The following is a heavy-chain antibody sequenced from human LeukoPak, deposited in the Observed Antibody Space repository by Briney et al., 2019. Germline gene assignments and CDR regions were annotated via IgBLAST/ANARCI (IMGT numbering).Heavy chain of an antibody. D-gene: IGHD5-18*01. CDR1: RGSITTYY. V-gene: IGHV4-4*07. CDR3: TRSTPTAMFEY. J-gene: IGHJ4*02. Sequence: SETLSLTCTVSRGSITTYYRSWIRQPAGKGLEWICRIYSSGSTNYNPPLESRLSMSVDTSINQFSLKMSSVTAADTAVYYCTRSTPTAMFEYWGLGTLVTVSS. CDR2: IYSSGST.